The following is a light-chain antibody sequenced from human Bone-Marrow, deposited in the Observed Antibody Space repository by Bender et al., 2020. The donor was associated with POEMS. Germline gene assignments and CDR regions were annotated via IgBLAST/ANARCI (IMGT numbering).Light chain of an antibody. CDR2: EVT. J-gene: IGLJ1*01. Sequence: QSALTQPASVSGSPGQSITISCTGTSNDVGGYNYVSWYQQHPGKAPKLMIYEVTKRPSGVPDRFSGSKSGNTASLTVSGLQAEDEADYYCSSYAGSNSYVFGTGTEVTVL. CDR3: SSYAGSNSYV. CDR1: SNDVGGYNY. V-gene: IGLV2-8*01.